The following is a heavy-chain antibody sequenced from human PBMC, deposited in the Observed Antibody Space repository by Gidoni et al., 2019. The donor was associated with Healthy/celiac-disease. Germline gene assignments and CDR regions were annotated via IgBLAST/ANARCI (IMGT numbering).Heavy chain of an antibody. Sequence: EVQLLESGGGLVQPGGSRRLSCAASGVTFSSYAMRWVRQAPGKGLECVSAISGSVGSTYYAYSVKGRFTISSDNSKNTLYLQMNSLRAEDTAVYYCAKYSWSGYYADWGQGTTVTVSS. J-gene: IGHJ6*02. CDR2: ISGSVGST. D-gene: IGHD3-3*01. V-gene: IGHV3-23*01. CDR1: GVTFSSYA. CDR3: AKYSWSGYYAD.